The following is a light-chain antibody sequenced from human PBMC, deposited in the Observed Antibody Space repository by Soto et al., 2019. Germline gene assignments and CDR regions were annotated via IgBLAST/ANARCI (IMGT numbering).Light chain of an antibody. CDR1: SSNIGAGYD. CDR2: RNN. V-gene: IGLV1-47*01. Sequence: QSVLTQPPSVSGAPGRRVTISCTGSSSNIGAGYDVHWYQQLPGTAPKLLIYRNNQRPSGVPDRFSASKSGTSGSLAISGLRSEDEADYYCAAWDDSLVVFGGGTQLTVL. CDR3: AAWDDSLVV. J-gene: IGLJ2*01.